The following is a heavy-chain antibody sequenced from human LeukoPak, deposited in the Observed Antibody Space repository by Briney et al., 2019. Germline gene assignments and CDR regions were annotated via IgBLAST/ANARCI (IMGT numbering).Heavy chain of an antibody. V-gene: IGHV5-51*01. CDR3: ARPNITSYYDSRGYDAFDV. CDR2: IYPGDSDT. Sequence: HGESLKISCRASGYSFSTNWIGWVRQMPGKGLEWMGVIYPGDSDTRYSPSFQGQVTISADKSISTAYLQWSSLKASDTAMYYCARPNITSYYDSRGYDAFDVWGQGTMVTVSS. J-gene: IGHJ3*01. CDR1: GYSFSTNW. D-gene: IGHD3-22*01.